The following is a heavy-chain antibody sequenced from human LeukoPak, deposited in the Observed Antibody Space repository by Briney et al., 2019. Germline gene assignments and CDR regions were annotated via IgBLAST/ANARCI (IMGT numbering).Heavy chain of an antibody. V-gene: IGHV3-9*01. CDR3: ARDQYYDFWSGHRTFDY. J-gene: IGHJ4*02. D-gene: IGHD3-3*01. CDR2: ISWNSGSI. CDR1: GFTFDDYA. Sequence: PGRSLRLSCAASGFTFDDYAMHWVRQAPGKGLEWVSGISWNSGSIGYADSVKGRFTISRDNSKNTPYLQMNSLRAEDTAVYYCARDQYYDFWSGHRTFDYWGQGTLVIVSS.